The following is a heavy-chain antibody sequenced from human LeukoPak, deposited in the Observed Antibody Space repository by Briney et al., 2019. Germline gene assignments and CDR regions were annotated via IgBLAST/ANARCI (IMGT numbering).Heavy chain of an antibody. CDR2: ISYDGSNK. Sequence: GGSLRLSCAASGFTFSSYAMHWVRQAPGKGLEWVAVISYDGSNKYYADSVKGRFTISRDNSKNTLYLRMNSLRAEDTAVYYCARAYQRGYYYYGMDVWGQGTTVTVSS. J-gene: IGHJ6*02. CDR3: ARAYQRGYYYYGMDV. CDR1: GFTFSSYA. D-gene: IGHD2-2*01. V-gene: IGHV3-30-3*01.